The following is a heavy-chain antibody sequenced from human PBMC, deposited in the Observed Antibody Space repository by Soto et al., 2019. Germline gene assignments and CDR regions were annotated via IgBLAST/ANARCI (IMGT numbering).Heavy chain of an antibody. J-gene: IGHJ3*02. CDR3: AKAPNTMVSLDI. CDR1: GFTFSSYG. CDR2: ISYDGSNK. V-gene: IGHV3-30*18. Sequence: QVQLVESGGGVVQPGRSLRLSCAASGFTFSSYGMHWVRQAPGKGLEWVAVISYDGSNKYYADSEKGRFTISRDNSKNTLYLQVNSLRAEDTAVYYCAKAPNTMVSLDIWGQGTMVTVSS. D-gene: IGHD3-10*01.